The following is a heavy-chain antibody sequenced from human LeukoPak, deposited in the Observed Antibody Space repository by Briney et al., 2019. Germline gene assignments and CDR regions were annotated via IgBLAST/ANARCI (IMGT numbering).Heavy chain of an antibody. CDR2: IYYSGST. CDR1: GGSISSYF. V-gene: IGHV4-59*01. CDR3: ARVLCSAGSCYPLN. J-gene: IGHJ4*02. D-gene: IGHD2-15*01. Sequence: SETLSLTCTVSGGSISSYFWSWIRQPPGKGLEWIGYIYYSGSTNYNPSLKSRVTISVDPSNNQVSLKLSSVIAAGTAVYYCARVLCSAGSCYPLNWGQGTLVTVSS.